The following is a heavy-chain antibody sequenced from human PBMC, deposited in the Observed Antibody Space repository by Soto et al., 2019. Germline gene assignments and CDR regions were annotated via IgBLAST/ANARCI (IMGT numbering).Heavy chain of an antibody. D-gene: IGHD2-15*01. J-gene: IGHJ6*02. CDR2: IYYSGST. CDR3: ARRGLLLDYYGMDV. Sequence: SETLSLTCTVSGGSISSSSYFWGWIRQPPGKGLKWIGSIYYSGSTYYNPSLKSRVTISVDRSKNQFSLKLSSVTAADTAVYYCARRGLLLDYYGMDVWGQGTTVTVSS. CDR1: GGSISSSSYF. V-gene: IGHV4-39*07.